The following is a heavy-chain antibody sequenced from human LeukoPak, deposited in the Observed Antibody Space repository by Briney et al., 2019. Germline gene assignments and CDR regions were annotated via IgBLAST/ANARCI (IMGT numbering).Heavy chain of an antibody. CDR2: IYSGGTT. CDR3: VREVVIVPDYYYYGMDV. CDR1: GFTVSNNY. D-gene: IGHD2/OR15-2a*01. Sequence: GSLRLSCAASGFTVSNNYMSWVRQAPGKGLEWVSVIYSGGTTNYADSVKGRFTISRDNSKNTLFLQMNSLRAEDTAVYYCVREVVIVPDYYYYGMDVWGQGTTVTVSS. J-gene: IGHJ6*02. V-gene: IGHV3-53*01.